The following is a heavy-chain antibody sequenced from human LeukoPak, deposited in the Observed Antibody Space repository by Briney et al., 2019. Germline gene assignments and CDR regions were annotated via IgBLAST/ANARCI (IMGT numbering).Heavy chain of an antibody. CDR3: ASRIAAARPNWFDP. V-gene: IGHV4-34*01. Sequence: PSETLSLTCAVYGGSFSGYYWSWIRQPPGKGLEWIGEINHSGSTNYNPSLKSRVTISVDTSKNQISLKLSSVTAADTAVYYCASRIAAARPNWFDPWGQGTLVTVSS. D-gene: IGHD6-13*01. J-gene: IGHJ5*02. CDR2: INHSGST. CDR1: GGSFSGYY.